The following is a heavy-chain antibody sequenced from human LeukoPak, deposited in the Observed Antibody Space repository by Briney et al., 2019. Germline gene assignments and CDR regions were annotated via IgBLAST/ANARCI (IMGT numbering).Heavy chain of an antibody. Sequence: GALRPSCADSRLTFSKFWMRWVRQAPGQGLGWVANINQDGSEIYYVDSVKGRFTISRDIAKNSLYLQVNILRTEDEAVDVFERDKVSIIVVLSTIWYFDLWGRGTLVTVSS. CDR3: ERDKVSIIVVLSTIWYFDL. D-gene: IGHD2-8*01. CDR2: INQDGSEI. J-gene: IGHJ2*01. CDR1: RLTFSKFW. V-gene: IGHV3-7*01.